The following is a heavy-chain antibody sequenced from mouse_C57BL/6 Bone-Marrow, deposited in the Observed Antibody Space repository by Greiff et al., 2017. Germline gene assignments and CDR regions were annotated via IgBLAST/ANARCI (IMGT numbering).Heavy chain of an antibody. D-gene: IGHD1-1*01. V-gene: IGHV5-4*01. J-gene: IGHJ2*01. CDR1: GFTFSSYA. CDR2: ISDGGSYT. CDR3: ASDRGPNYYGSGYFDY. Sequence: EVHLVESGGGLVKPGGSLKLSCAASGFTFSSYAMSWVRQTPEKRLEWVATISDGGSYTYYPDNVKGRFTISRDNAKNNLYLQMSHLKSEDTAMYYFASDRGPNYYGSGYFDYWGQGTTLTVSS.